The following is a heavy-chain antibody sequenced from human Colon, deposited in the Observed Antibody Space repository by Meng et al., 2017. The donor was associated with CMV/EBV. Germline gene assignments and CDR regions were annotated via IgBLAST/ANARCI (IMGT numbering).Heavy chain of an antibody. Sequence: QGQLVRVGAEVRMPGASVKVPCKASGYSFTGYYIHWVRQAPGQGLEWMGWMDPTTGRTDYAQKFQGTVTMTRDTSISTAYLELSRLTSDDTAVYYCASHSSYVWGSHHWGQGTLVTVSS. CDR3: ASHSSYVWGSHH. D-gene: IGHD3-16*01. CDR2: MDPTTGRT. V-gene: IGHV1-2*02. J-gene: IGHJ1*01. CDR1: GYSFTGYY.